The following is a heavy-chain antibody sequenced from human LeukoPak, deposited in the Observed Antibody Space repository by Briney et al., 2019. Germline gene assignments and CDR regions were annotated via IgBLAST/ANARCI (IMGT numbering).Heavy chain of an antibody. J-gene: IGHJ5*02. V-gene: IGHV4-34*01. D-gene: IGHD2-15*01. CDR2: INHSGST. Sequence: PSETLSLTCAVYGGSFSGYYWSWIRQPPGKGLEWIGEINHSGSTNYNPSLKSRVTISVDTSKNQFSLKLSSVTAADTAVYYCASCVVVVAATDNWFDPWGQGTLVTVSS. CDR1: GGSFSGYY. CDR3: ASCVVVVAATDNWFDP.